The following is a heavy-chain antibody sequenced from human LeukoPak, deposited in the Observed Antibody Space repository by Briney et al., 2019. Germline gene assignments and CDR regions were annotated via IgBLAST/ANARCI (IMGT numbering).Heavy chain of an antibody. V-gene: IGHV4-59*01. Sequence: PSETLSLTCTVSGGSISSYYWSWIRQPPGKGLEWIGYIYYSGSTNYNPSLKSRVTIPVDTSKNQFSLKLSSVTAADTAVYYCARGGHGAFDIWGQGTMVTVSS. J-gene: IGHJ3*02. CDR3: ARGGHGAFDI. CDR2: IYYSGST. CDR1: GGSISSYY.